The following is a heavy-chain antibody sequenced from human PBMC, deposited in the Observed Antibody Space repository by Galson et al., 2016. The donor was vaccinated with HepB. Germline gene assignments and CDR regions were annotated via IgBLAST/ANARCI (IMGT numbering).Heavy chain of an antibody. CDR2: ISWDGRSP. CDR3: GKDWGSLWESSGKGMDV. J-gene: IGHJ6*02. V-gene: IGHV3-43*01. CDR1: GFTFDDYT. D-gene: IGHD3-10*01. Sequence: SLRLSCAASGFTFDDYTMHWVRQVPGKGLEWVALISWDGRSPDYADSVRGRFIISRDNRQNILYLQMNSLTTEDTALYYCGKDWGSLWESSGKGMDVWGQWTTVIVPS.